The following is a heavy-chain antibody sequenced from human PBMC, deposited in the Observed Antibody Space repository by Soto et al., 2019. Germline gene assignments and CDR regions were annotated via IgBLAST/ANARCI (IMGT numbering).Heavy chain of an antibody. J-gene: IGHJ3*02. CDR3: GRHQIVGGAMDAFDI. CDR2: IYPGDSDT. V-gene: IGHV5-51*01. CDR1: GYSFTNYW. D-gene: IGHD1-26*01. Sequence: PGESLKISCKGSGYSFTNYWIGWVRQMPGKGLEWMGIIYPGDSDTRYSPSFQGQVTISADKSINTAYLQWSSLKASDTAMYYCGRHQIVGGAMDAFDIWGKGKMVTVSS.